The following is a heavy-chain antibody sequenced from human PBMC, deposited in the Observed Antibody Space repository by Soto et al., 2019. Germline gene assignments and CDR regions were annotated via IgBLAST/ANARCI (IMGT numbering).Heavy chain of an antibody. CDR3: ARMYSSSWYGFDY. D-gene: IGHD6-13*01. CDR2: IYYSGST. V-gene: IGHV4-39*01. Sequence: SETLSLTCTVSGGSISSGGYYWSWIRQHPGKGLEWIGCIYYSGSTYYNPSLKSRVTISVDTSKNQFSLKLSSVTAADTAVYYCARMYSSSWYGFDYWGQGTLVTVSS. J-gene: IGHJ4*02. CDR1: GGSISSGGYY.